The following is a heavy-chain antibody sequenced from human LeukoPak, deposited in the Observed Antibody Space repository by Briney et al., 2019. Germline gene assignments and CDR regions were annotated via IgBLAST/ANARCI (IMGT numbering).Heavy chain of an antibody. CDR3: ARNNYEGSG. CDR2: ISNSGSAI. V-gene: IGHV3-48*03. D-gene: IGHD3-10*01. J-gene: IGHJ4*02. CDR1: GVTFSSYE. Sequence: RPGGSLRLSCAASGVTFSSYEMSWVRQAPGKGLEWVSYISNSGSAIYYADSVKGRFTISRDNAKNSLYLQMNSLRAEDTAVYYCARNNYEGSGWGQGTLVTVSS.